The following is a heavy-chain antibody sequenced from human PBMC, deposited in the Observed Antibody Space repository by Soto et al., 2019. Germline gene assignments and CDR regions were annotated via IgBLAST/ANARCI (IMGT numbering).Heavy chain of an antibody. Sequence: SETLSLTCSVSGGTLSSYYWSWIRQPPGKGLEWIGYIYLRGTTSYNPSLKSRATILVDTSKNQFSLRLTSVTATDTAVYYCATGRISRGLDVWGQGTTVTVSS. CDR1: GGTLSSYY. J-gene: IGHJ6*02. V-gene: IGHV4-59*12. CDR3: ATGRISRGLDV. CDR2: IYLRGTT.